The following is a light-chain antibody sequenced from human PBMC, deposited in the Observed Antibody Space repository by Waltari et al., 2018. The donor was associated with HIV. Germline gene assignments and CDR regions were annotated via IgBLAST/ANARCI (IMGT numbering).Light chain of an antibody. CDR2: KDN. V-gene: IGLV3-25*03. Sequence: SYELTQPLSVSVSPGQTAKINCSGDALSRQFVCWYQQNSVQAHRMMLFKDNERPSGVPARFSASSSGSTSSLTISGVQGEDEVDYYCQSGNNSESIFGGETKLTFL. CDR3: QSGNNSESI. J-gene: IGLJ2*01. CDR1: ALSRQF.